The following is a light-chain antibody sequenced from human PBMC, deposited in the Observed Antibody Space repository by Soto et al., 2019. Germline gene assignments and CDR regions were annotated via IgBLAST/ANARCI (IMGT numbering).Light chain of an antibody. CDR1: SSDIGRYNY. V-gene: IGLV2-14*01. Sequence: QSVLTQPASVSGSPGQSITISCTGTSSDIGRYNYVSWFQQHPGKVPKLVIFEVNYRPSGVSDRFSGSKSGTTASLTITGLQAEDEADYYCTSCITANTRCVFGSGTKLTVL. J-gene: IGLJ1*01. CDR3: TSCITANTRCV. CDR2: EVN.